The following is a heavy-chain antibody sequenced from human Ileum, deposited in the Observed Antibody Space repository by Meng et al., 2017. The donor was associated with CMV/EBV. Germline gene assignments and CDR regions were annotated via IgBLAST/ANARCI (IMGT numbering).Heavy chain of an antibody. CDR3: SGGDY. D-gene: IGHD3-16*01. V-gene: IGHV1-2*02. CDR1: GYSFTGYY. J-gene: IGHJ4*02. Sequence: ASVKVSCKPSGYSFTGYYIHWVRQAPGQGLEWVGWINPNSGGTVYAPRFQDRVTMTKDTSIKTAYMELSSLVSDDTAVYYCSGGDYWGQGTLVTVSS. CDR2: INPNSGGT.